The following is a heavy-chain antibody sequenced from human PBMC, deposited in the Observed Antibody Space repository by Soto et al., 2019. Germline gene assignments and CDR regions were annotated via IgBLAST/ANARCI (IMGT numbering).Heavy chain of an antibody. Sequence: QVQLVESGGGVVQPGRSLRLSCAASGFTFSSYGMHWVRQAPGKGLEWVAVISYDGSNKYYADSVKGRFTISRDNSKNTLYLQMNSLRAEDTGVYYCAKVSGATVTTDYWGQGTLVTVSS. V-gene: IGHV3-30*18. CDR2: ISYDGSNK. CDR3: AKVSGATVTTDY. CDR1: GFTFSSYG. D-gene: IGHD4-17*01. J-gene: IGHJ4*02.